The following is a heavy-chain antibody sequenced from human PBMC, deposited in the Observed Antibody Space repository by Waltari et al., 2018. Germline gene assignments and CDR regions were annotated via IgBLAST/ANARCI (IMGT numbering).Heavy chain of an antibody. D-gene: IGHD5-12*01. V-gene: IGHV3-21*01. J-gene: IGHJ4*02. Sequence: EEQLVESGGGLVKPGGSLRLSCAVSGFTFSIYSMNWVRQAPGKGLGWVSAISSGSTYIYYADSVRGRFTISRDNAKNALYLQMNSLRPEDTAVYYCAREADIEAPGWGQGTLVTVSP. CDR2: ISSGSTYI. CDR3: AREADIEAPG. CDR1: GFTFSIYS.